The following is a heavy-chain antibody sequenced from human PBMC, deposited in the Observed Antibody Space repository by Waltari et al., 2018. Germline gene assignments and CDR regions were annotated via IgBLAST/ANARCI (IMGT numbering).Heavy chain of an antibody. D-gene: IGHD6-19*01. V-gene: IGHV3-33*01. CDR3: ARELVQEGVADPQLTTYYYYGMDV. CDR1: GFTFSSYG. CDR2: IWYDGSNK. J-gene: IGHJ6*02. Sequence: QVQLVESGGGVVQPGRSLRLSCAASGFTFSSYGLHWVRQAPGKGLGGVAVIWYDGSNKDYADSVKGRFTISRDNSKNTLYLQMNSLRAEDTAVYYCARELVQEGVADPQLTTYYYYGMDVWGQGTTVTVSS.